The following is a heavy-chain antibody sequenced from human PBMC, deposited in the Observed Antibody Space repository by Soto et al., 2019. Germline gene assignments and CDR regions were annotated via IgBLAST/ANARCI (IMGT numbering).Heavy chain of an antibody. V-gene: IGHV4-39*01. CDR1: GGSISSSSYF. Sequence: QLQLQESGPGLVKPSETLSLTCSVSGGSISSSSYFWGWIRQPPGKGLEWIGSIYYSRSTYYNPSRKSRVTVSVDTSKNQFPLKLSSVTAADTAVYYCARHPSDFWFDPWGQGTLVTVSS. CDR3: ARHPSDFWFDP. D-gene: IGHD2-21*02. J-gene: IGHJ5*02. CDR2: IYYSRST.